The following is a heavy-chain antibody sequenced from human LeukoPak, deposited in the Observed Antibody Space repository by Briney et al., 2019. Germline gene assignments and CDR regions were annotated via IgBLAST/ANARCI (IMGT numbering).Heavy chain of an antibody. CDR1: GFTFRSYA. J-gene: IGHJ4*02. CDR3: AKGDWGDY. Sequence: SAETLTLSCAASGFTFRSYALNWVRQAPGKGLEWVSGISDSGDSTYYADSVKGRFTIAKDNSNNTLYLQMKSLRADNTAVYYCAKGDWGDYWGQGTLVTVSS. V-gene: IGHV3-23*01. CDR2: ISDSGDST. D-gene: IGHD7-27*01.